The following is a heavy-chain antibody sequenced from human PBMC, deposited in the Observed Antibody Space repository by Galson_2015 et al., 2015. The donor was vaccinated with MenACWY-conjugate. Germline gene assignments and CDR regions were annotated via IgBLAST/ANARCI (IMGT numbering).Heavy chain of an antibody. D-gene: IGHD2-15*01. CDR3: AKDPRPYCSGGSCYSDYYYGMDV. J-gene: IGHJ6*02. CDR2: ASGSST. V-gene: IGHV3-23*01. Sequence: ASGSSTYYADSVKGRFTISRDNSKDTLYLQMNSLRAEDTAVYYCAKDPRPYCSGGSCYSDYYYGMDVWGQGTTVTVSS.